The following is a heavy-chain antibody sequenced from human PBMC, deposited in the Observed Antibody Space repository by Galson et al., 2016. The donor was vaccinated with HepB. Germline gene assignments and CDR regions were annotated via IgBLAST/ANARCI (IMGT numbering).Heavy chain of an antibody. D-gene: IGHD6-13*01. J-gene: IGHJ4*02. CDR2: ISASGGST. Sequence: SLRLSCAASGVAFTDYGMNWVRQTPGKGLDWVSTISASGGSTYYADSVRGRFTISRDSSKNTLYLQMNSLRAEDTAIYYCAKARSISWYSSYDFWGQGTLVTVSS. CDR1: GVAFTDYG. CDR3: AKARSISWYSSYDF. V-gene: IGHV3-23*01.